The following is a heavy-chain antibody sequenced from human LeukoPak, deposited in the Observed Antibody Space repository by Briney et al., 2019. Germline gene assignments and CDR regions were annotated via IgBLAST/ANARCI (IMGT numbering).Heavy chain of an antibody. Sequence: SETLSLTCTVSGGSISSYYWSWIRQPPGKGLEWIGYIYYSGSTNYNPSLKSRVTISVDTSKSQFSLKLSSVTAADTAVYYCARGGYSYGYPRYYYYMDVWGKGTTVTVSS. CDR2: IYYSGST. D-gene: IGHD5-18*01. V-gene: IGHV4-59*01. CDR1: GGSISSYY. CDR3: ARGGYSYGYPRYYYYMDV. J-gene: IGHJ6*03.